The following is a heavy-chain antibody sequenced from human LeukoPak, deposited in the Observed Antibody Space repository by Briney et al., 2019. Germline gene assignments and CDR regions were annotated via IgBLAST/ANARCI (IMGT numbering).Heavy chain of an antibody. D-gene: IGHD1-26*01. J-gene: IGHJ4*02. CDR2: IYYSGST. CDR3: ARQTSGSYGGY. V-gene: IGHV4-31*03. Sequence: PSGTLSLTCPVSGGSISSGGYYWSWIRQHPGKGLEWIGYIYYSGSTYYNPSLKSRVTISVDTSKNQFSLKLSSVTAADTGVYYCARQTSGSYGGYWGQGTLVTVSS. CDR1: GGSISSGGYY.